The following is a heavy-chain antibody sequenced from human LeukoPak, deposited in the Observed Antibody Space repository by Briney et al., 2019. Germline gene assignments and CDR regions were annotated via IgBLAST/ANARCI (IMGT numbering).Heavy chain of an antibody. CDR2: MNPNSGNT. D-gene: IGHD2/OR15-2a*01. CDR1: GYTFTSYD. Sequence: ASVKVSCKASGYTFTSYDINWVRQATGQGLAWMGWMNPNSGNTGYAQKFQGRVTITRNTSISTAYMELSSLRSEDTAVYYCAVIGSLSNYYYMDVWGKGTTVTVSS. J-gene: IGHJ6*03. V-gene: IGHV1-8*03. CDR3: AVIGSLSNYYYMDV.